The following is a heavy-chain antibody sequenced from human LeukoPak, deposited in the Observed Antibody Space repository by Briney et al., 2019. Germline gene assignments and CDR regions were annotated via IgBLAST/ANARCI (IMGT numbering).Heavy chain of an antibody. D-gene: IGHD4-17*01. Sequence: GGSLRLSCAASGFTFSSYAMSWVRQAPGKGLEWVSAFSGSGGSTYYADSVKGRFNISRDNSKNTLYLQMNSLRAEDTAVYYCAKVLLGGGTTVTGGLDYWGQGTLVTVSS. V-gene: IGHV3-23*01. CDR1: GFTFSSYA. CDR2: FSGSGGST. J-gene: IGHJ4*02. CDR3: AKVLLGGGTTVTGGLDY.